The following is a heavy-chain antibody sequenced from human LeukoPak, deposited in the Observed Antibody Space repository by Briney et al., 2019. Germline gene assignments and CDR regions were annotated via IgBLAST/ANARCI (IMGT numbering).Heavy chain of an antibody. V-gene: IGHV3-74*01. CDR1: GFTFRTYW. D-gene: IGHD2-2*02. CDR3: ARGKGNYGYTGFDY. J-gene: IGHJ4*02. Sequence: PGGSLRLSCAASGFTFRTYWMHWVRQAPGKGLVWVSRINSDGSSINYADSVKGRFTISRDNAKNTVYLQMNSLRAEDTAVYHCARGKGNYGYTGFDYWGQGTLVTVSS. CDR2: INSDGSSI.